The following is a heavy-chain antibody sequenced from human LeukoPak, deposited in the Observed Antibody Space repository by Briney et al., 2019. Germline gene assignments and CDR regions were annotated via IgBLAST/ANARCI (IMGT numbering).Heavy chain of an antibody. CDR1: GFTVNSNY. V-gene: IGHV3-53*05. CDR3: VGDQVGDTGYLR. CDR2: VYSDDTT. Sequence: GGSLRLSCAASGFTVNSNYMNWVRQAPGKGLEWVSVVYSDDTTYYADSVKGRFTISRDNSKNTLYLQMSSLRADDTAVYYCVGDQVGDTGYLRWGQGTRVTVSA. D-gene: IGHD5-12*01. J-gene: IGHJ4*02.